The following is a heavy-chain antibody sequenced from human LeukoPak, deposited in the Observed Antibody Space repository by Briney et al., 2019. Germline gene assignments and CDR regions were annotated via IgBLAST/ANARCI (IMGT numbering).Heavy chain of an antibody. CDR1: GFTFSSYW. D-gene: IGHD6-13*01. V-gene: IGHV3-7*01. CDR3: ARDRWVAAAGTHFDY. J-gene: IGHJ4*02. Sequence: GGSLRLSCAASGFTFSSYWMSWVRQAPGKGLEWVANINQDGSEKYYVDSVQGRFTISRDNAKNSLYLQMNSLRAEDTAVYYCARDRWVAAAGTHFDYWGQGTLVTVSS. CDR2: INQDGSEK.